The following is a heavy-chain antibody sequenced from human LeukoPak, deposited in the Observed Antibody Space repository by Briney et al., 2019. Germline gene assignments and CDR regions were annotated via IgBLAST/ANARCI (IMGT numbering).Heavy chain of an antibody. Sequence: PGGSLRLSCAASGFTFSSYAMSWVRQAPGKGLEWVSATSGSGGSTCYADSVKGRFTISRDNSKNTLYPQMNSLRAEDTAVYYCAKEDFMASFFDYWGQGTLVTVSS. D-gene: IGHD3/OR15-3a*01. CDR2: TSGSGGST. J-gene: IGHJ4*02. CDR3: AKEDFMASFFDY. V-gene: IGHV3-23*01. CDR1: GFTFSSYA.